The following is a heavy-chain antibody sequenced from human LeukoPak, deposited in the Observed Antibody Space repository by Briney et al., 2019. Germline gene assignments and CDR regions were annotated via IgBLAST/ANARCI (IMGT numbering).Heavy chain of an antibody. V-gene: IGHV4-59*01. CDR1: GGSISSYY. Sequence: PSETLSLTCTVSGGSISSYYWSWIRQPPGKGLEWIGYIYYSGITNYNPSLKSRVTISVDTSKNQFSLKLSSVTAADTAVYYCAARSLGGFWSGSPEALAFDIWGQGTMVTVSS. D-gene: IGHD3-3*01. CDR2: IYYSGIT. J-gene: IGHJ3*02. CDR3: AARSLGGFWSGSPEALAFDI.